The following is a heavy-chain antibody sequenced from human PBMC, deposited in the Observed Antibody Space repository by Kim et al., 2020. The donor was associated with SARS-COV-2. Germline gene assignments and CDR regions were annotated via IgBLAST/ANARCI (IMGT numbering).Heavy chain of an antibody. V-gene: IGHV4-59*08. CDR3: ARRSSGWYEDGDWYFDL. CDR1: GGSISSYY. D-gene: IGHD6-19*01. CDR2: IYYSGST. J-gene: IGHJ2*01. Sequence: SETLSLTCTVTGGSISSYYWSWIRQPPGKGLEWIGYIYYSGSTNYNPSLKSRVTISVDTSKNQFSLKLSSVTAADTAVYYCARRSSGWYEDGDWYFDLWGRGTLVTVSS.